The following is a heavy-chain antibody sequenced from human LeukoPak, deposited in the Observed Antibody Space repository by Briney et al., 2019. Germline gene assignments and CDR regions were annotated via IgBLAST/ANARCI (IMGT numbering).Heavy chain of an antibody. CDR3: ARSVPSLDYLFDS. D-gene: IGHD4-11*01. CDR1: GGSFSDYY. J-gene: IGHJ5*01. V-gene: IGHV4-59*08. Sequence: SETLSLTCAVYGGSFSDYYWSWIRQPPGRGLEWIGYIYNSGITNYNPSLKSRVTVSVDTSKNQFSLRLTSVTAADTAVYYCARSVPSLDYLFDSWGHGTLVTVSS. CDR2: IYNSGIT.